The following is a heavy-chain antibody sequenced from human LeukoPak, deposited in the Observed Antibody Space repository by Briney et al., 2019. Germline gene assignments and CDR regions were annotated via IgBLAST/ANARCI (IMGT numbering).Heavy chain of an antibody. V-gene: IGHV3-23*01. CDR1: GFTFSSYA. CDR2: ISGSGDST. CDR3: AKEELYGRDGYGAFDV. J-gene: IGHJ3*01. D-gene: IGHD5-24*01. Sequence: GGSLRLSCAASGFTFSSYAMSWVRQAPGKGLEWVSAISGSGDSTYYADSVKGRFTISRDNSKNTLHVQMNSLRAEDTAVYYCAKEELYGRDGYGAFDVWGHGTMVTVSS.